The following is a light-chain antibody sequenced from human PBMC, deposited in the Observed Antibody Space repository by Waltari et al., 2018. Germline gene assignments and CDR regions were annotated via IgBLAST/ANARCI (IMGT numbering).Light chain of an antibody. CDR3: QQSSNWPIT. Sequence: EIVLTQSPATLSLSPGDTATLSCRASQSVTTYLAWYQQKPGQAPRLLIYDASNRATGIPARFSASGYGTDFTLTISRLEHEDVAVYYRQQSSNWPITFGQGTRLEIK. CDR1: QSVTTY. CDR2: DAS. J-gene: IGKJ5*01. V-gene: IGKV3-11*01.